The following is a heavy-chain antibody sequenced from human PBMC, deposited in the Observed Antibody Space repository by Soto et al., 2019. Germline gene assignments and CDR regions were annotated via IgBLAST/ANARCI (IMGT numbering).Heavy chain of an antibody. V-gene: IGHV3-30*18. CDR2: ISYDGSNK. Sequence: PGGSLRLSCAASGFTFSSYGVHWVRQAPGKGLEWVAVISYDGSNKYYADSVKGRFTISRDNSKNTLYLQMNSLRAEDTAVYYCAKDGGRGLAARPNLGLDYWGQGTLVTVSS. D-gene: IGHD6-6*01. CDR1: GFTFSSYG. J-gene: IGHJ4*02. CDR3: AKDGGRGLAARPNLGLDY.